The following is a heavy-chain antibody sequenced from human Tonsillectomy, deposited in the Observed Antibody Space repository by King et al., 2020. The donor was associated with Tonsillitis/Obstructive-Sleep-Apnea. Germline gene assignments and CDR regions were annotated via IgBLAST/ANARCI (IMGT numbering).Heavy chain of an antibody. J-gene: IGHJ6*02. CDR2: IIDSGGT. Sequence: VQLQQWGAGLLKPSETLSLTCAVYGGSFSAYYWSWICQPPGKGLEWIGEIIDSGGTNYNPSLKSRDTISVDTSKNQISLNLSSVTAADTALYYCARGSYSYNAMDVWGQVTTVTVPS. CDR1: GGSFSAYY. D-gene: IGHD5-18*01. V-gene: IGHV4-34*01. CDR3: ARGSYSYNAMDV.